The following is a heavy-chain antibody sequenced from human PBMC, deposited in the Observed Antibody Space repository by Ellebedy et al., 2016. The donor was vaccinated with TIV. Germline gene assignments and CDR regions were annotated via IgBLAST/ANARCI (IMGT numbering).Heavy chain of an antibody. V-gene: IGHV3-7*01. CDR1: GLTFSGDW. CDR3: TRNLGHYLLSD. CDR2: INGDGSAI. J-gene: IGHJ4*02. D-gene: IGHD2-15*01. Sequence: GESLKISXAASGLTFSGDWMTWVRQAPGKGLEWVANINGDGSAIQYADSVEGQFTISRDNAKNSLYLQMNSLRVEDTAVYYCTRNLGHYLLSDWGQGSLVTVSS.